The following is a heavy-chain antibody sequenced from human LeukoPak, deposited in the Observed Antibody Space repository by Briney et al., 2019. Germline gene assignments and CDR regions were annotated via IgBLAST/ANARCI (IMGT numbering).Heavy chain of an antibody. CDR2: PHYSGRT. Sequence: PSETPSLARTVQTGSLTSYYWSCIRNPPGKGLEWIGYPHYSGRTSFNPSLRSRVTISVDTSKNQFSLNLSSVTAAVSAVYYCAGNAYCGGDCLRFDRWGEGTLVTVSS. D-gene: IGHD2-21*02. V-gene: IGHV4-59*01. CDR3: AGNAYCGGDCLRFDR. CDR1: TGSLTSYY. J-gene: IGHJ5*02.